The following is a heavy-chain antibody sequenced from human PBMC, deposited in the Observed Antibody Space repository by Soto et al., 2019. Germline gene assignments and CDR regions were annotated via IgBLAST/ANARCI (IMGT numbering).Heavy chain of an antibody. CDR2: ISGSGGTT. D-gene: IGHD3-10*01. CDR1: GFTLSSSA. V-gene: IGHV3-23*01. CDR3: ANATYFPSPFDP. J-gene: IGHJ5*02. Sequence: GGSLRLSCAASGFTLSSSAMSWVRQGPGKGLDWVSAISGSGGTTYYADSVKGRFTISRDNSKNTLWLQMNSLRAEDTAVYYCANATYFPSPFDPWGQGTLVTVSS.